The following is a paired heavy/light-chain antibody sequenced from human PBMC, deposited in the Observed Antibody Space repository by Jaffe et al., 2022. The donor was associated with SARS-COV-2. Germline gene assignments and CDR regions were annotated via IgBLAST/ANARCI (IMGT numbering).Heavy chain of an antibody. CDR3: AVDPVAGNPNWFDP. V-gene: IGHV1-58*03. CDR1: GFTFSRSA. D-gene: IGHD6-19*01. Sequence: QMHLVQSGPEVKNPGTSVKVSCKTSGFTFSRSAVQWVRQARGQGLEWLGWIVVGSGNTKYPQRFQDRVTITRDMSSGTVYMELKSLRSEDTAVYYCAVDPVAGNPNWFDPWGQGTLVTVSS. J-gene: IGHJ5*02. CDR2: IVVGSGNT.
Light chain of an antibody. V-gene: IGKV3-20*01. Sequence: EIVLTQSPGTLSLSPGERATLSCRASQSVGSSYLAWYQQKPGQAPRLLIYAASSRAAGIPDRFSGSGSGTDFTLTINRLESEDLAVYYCQQYGGSPWTFGQGTKVEIK. J-gene: IGKJ1*01. CDR1: QSVGSSY. CDR3: QQYGGSPWT. CDR2: AAS.